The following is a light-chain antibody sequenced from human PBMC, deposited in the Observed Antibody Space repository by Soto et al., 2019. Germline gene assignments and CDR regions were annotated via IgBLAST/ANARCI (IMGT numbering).Light chain of an antibody. V-gene: IGKV3-15*01. CDR3: QQYHKWPLT. CDR1: QSVRSN. Sequence: EMVMTQSPATLSVSPGERATLSCRASQSVRSNLAWYQQKPGQAPRLLIYGASTRATGIPARFSGSGSGTEFILTISSLQSEDFAVYFCQQYHKWPLTFGGGTKVEV. CDR2: GAS. J-gene: IGKJ4*01.